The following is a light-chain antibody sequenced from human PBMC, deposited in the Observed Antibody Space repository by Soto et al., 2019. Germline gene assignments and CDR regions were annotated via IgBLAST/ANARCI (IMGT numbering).Light chain of an antibody. CDR1: QSVATN. Sequence: EAVLTQSPATRSASPGETATVSSRPSQSVATNLAWYQQRAGQAPRLLIYGASKRAVGLPARFSGSGSGTEFTLTITSLQSEDFAVYYCKQYNNWPQTFGKGTKVDIK. V-gene: IGKV3-15*01. CDR3: KQYNNWPQT. CDR2: GAS. J-gene: IGKJ1*01.